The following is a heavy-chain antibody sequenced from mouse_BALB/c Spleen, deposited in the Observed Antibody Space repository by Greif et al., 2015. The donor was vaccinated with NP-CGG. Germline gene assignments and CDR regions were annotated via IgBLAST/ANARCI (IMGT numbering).Heavy chain of an antibody. V-gene: IGHV14-3*02. CDR2: IDPANGNT. J-gene: IGHJ1*01. CDR1: GFNIKDTY. CDR3: ARSGYYGSSYWYFDA. Sequence: EVKVEESGAELVKPGASVKLSCTASGFNIKDTYMHWVKQRPEQGLEWIGRIDPANGNTKYDPKFQGKATITADTSSNTAYLQLSSLTSEDTAVYYCARSGYYGSSYWYFDAWGAGTTVTVSS. D-gene: IGHD1-1*01.